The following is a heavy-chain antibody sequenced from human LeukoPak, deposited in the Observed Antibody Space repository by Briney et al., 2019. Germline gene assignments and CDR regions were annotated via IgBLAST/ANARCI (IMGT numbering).Heavy chain of an antibody. D-gene: IGHD3-22*01. J-gene: IGHJ3*02. CDR3: ARDRPINYYDSSVYGDAFDI. CDR2: ISPDSGGT. Sequence: ASVKVSCKASGYTFTSYAINWVRQAPGRGLEWMGWISPDSGGTNYAQKFQGRVTMTRDTSISTAYMELSSLRSDDTAVYCCARDRPINYYDSSVYGDAFDIWGQGTMVTVSS. CDR1: GYTFTSYA. V-gene: IGHV1-2*02.